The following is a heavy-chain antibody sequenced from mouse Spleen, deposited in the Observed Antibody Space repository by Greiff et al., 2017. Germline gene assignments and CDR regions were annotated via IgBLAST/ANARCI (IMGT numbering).Heavy chain of an antibody. CDR3: ARSATPYAMDY. CDR2: IYPGDGDT. Sequence: VKLMESGPELGKPGASVKISCKASGYAFSSSWMNWVKQRPGKGLEWIGRIYPGDGDTNYNGKFKGKATLTADKSSRTAYMQLSSLTSEDSAVYFCARSATPYAMDYWGQGTSVTVSS. V-gene: IGHV1-82*01. J-gene: IGHJ4*01. CDR1: GYAFSSSW.